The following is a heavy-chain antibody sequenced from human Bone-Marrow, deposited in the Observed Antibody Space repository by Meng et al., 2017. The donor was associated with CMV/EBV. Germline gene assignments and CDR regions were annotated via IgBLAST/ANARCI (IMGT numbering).Heavy chain of an antibody. CDR2: ISYDGSNK. CDR1: GFTFSSYA. CDR3: ARDTPDYDFWSGYADY. Sequence: GGSLRLSCAASGFTFSSYAMHWVRQAPGKGLEWVAVISYDGSNKYYADSVKGRFTISRDNSKNTLYLQMNSLRAEDTAVYYCARDTPDYDFWSGYADYWGQGTLVTVSS. V-gene: IGHV3-30-3*01. D-gene: IGHD3-3*01. J-gene: IGHJ4*02.